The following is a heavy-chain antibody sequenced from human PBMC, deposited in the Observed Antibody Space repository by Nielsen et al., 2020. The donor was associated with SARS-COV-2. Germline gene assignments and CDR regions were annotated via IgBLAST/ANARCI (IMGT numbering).Heavy chain of an antibody. V-gene: IGHV3-15*01. J-gene: IGHJ4*02. CDR2: IKSKTDGGTT. CDR1: GFTFSNAW. Sequence: GESLKISCAASGFTFSNAWMSWVRQAPGKGLEWVGRIKSKTDGGTTDYAAPVKGRFTISRDDSKNTLYLQMNSLKTEDTAVYYCTTTRPWIQLWLPDYWGQGTLVTVSS. D-gene: IGHD5-18*01. CDR3: TTTRPWIQLWLPDY.